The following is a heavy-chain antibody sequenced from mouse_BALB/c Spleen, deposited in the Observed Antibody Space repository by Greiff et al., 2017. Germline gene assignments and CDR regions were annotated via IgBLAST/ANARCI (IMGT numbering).Heavy chain of an antibody. D-gene: IGHD2-2*01. V-gene: IGHV8-12*01. CDR1: GFSLSTSGMG. Sequence: QVTLKESGPGILQPSQTLSLTCSFSGFSLSTSGMGVSWIRQPSGKGLEWLAHIYWDDDKRYNPSLKSRLTISKDTSRNQVFLKITSVDTADTATYYCARKGLPTGWFAYWGQGTLVTVSA. CDR3: ARKGLPTGWFAY. J-gene: IGHJ3*01. CDR2: IYWDDDK.